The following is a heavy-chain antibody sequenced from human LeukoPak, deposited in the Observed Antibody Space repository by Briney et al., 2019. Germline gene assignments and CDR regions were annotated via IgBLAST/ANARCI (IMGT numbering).Heavy chain of an antibody. J-gene: IGHJ4*02. Sequence: PSETLSLTCAVSGYSISSGYYWGWIRQPPGKGLEWIGSIYHSGSTYYNPSLKSRVTISVDTSKNQFSLKLSSVTAADTAVYYCARDEARMVTWGQGTLVTVSS. CDR3: ARDEARMVT. CDR2: IYHSGST. D-gene: IGHD5-18*01. V-gene: IGHV4-38-2*02. CDR1: GYSISSGYY.